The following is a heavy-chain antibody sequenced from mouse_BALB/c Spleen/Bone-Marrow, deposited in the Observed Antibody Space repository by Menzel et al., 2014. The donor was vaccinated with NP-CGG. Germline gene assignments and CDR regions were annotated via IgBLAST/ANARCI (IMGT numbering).Heavy chain of an antibody. J-gene: IGHJ3*01. V-gene: IGHV1-61*01. CDR3: ARSRGEGY. CDR1: GYSFTSYW. Sequence: VQLQQSGAELVRPGASVKLSCKASGYSFTSYWMNWVKQRPGQGLEWIGMIHPSGSETRLNQNLKDKATLTVDKSSNTAYMQLSSPTSEDSAVYYCARSRGEGYWGQGTLVTVSA. CDR2: IHPSGSET.